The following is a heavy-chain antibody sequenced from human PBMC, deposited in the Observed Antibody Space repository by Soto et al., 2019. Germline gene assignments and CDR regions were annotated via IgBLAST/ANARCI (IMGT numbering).Heavy chain of an antibody. CDR1: GFTFSSYS. J-gene: IGHJ4*02. Sequence: EVQLVESGGGLVQPGGSLRLSCAASGFTFSSYSMNWVRQAPGKGLEWVSYISSSSSTIYYAHSVKGRFTISRDNAKNSLYRQMNSLRDEDTAVYYCASDPGGVGGVIIGYYFDYWGQGTLVTVSS. CDR2: ISSSSSTI. D-gene: IGHD3-10*01. V-gene: IGHV3-48*02. CDR3: ASDPGGVGGVIIGYYFDY.